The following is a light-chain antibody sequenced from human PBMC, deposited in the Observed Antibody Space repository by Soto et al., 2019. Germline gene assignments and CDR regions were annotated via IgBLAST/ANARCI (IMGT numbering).Light chain of an antibody. CDR2: GAS. CDR3: QQYNNWPPKT. J-gene: IGKJ1*01. Sequence: EIVMTQSPATLSLSPGERATLSCMASQSVSSSFASCHQKPGQPPRLLIYGASTSAAGITARFSGSRSATAFTLPISSLQSEDFAVYYCQQYNNWPPKTFGQGTKVDIK. CDR1: QSVSSS. V-gene: IGKV3-15*01.